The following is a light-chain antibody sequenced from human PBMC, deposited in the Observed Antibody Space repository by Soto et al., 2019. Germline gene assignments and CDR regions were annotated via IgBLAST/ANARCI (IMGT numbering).Light chain of an antibody. Sequence: QSVLTQPPSASGTPGQSVTISCSGSSSNIGSNAVNWYQQLPGTAPKLLMYSSNQRPSGVPDRFSGSKSGTSASLAISGLQSEDEADYYCAAWDDRLDGFVVFGGGTQLTVL. CDR2: SSN. V-gene: IGLV1-44*01. J-gene: IGLJ2*01. CDR3: AAWDDRLDGFVV. CDR1: SSNIGSNA.